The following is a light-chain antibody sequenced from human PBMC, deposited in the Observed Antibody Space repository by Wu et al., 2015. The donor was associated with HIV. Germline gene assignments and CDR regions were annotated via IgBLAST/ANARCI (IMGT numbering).Light chain of an antibody. Sequence: EIVMTQSPATLSVSPGEGVTLSCRASQSVSSYLAWYQQTPGQAPRLLIYGASTRATGVPARFSGSGSGTQFTLTITNVQSADSAVYYCQQYNNWPPYSFGQGTKLGDQT. CDR2: GAS. J-gene: IGKJ2*03. CDR1: QSVSSY. V-gene: IGKV3-15*01. CDR3: QQYNNWPPYS.